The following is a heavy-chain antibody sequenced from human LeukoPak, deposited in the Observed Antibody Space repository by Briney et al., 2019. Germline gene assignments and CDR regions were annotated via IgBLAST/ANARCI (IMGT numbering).Heavy chain of an antibody. CDR1: GYPFTSYW. Sequence: GESLKISCKGSGYPFTSYWIAWVRQMPGKGLEWLGSIYPGDSETRFSPSFQGQVTLSADKFIRVAYLQWSSLQASDTAMYYCARIVATTQTSSYYYVMDVWGQGTTVAVSS. D-gene: IGHD5-12*01. J-gene: IGHJ6*02. CDR2: IYPGDSET. CDR3: ARIVATTQTSSYYYVMDV. V-gene: IGHV5-51*01.